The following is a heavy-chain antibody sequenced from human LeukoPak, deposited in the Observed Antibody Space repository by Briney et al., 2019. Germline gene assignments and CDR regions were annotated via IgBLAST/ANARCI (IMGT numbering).Heavy chain of an antibody. Sequence: GGSLRLSCAASGFNFRIYAMSWVRQAPGKGLEWVSAITSSGADTYFADSVRGRFTISRDNSKSTLYLQMDSLRAEDTAVYYCAKHLVRRSDYYYGLDVWGQGTTVTVSS. D-gene: IGHD3-10*01. J-gene: IGHJ6*02. CDR2: ITSSGADT. V-gene: IGHV3-23*01. CDR1: GFNFRIYA. CDR3: AKHLVRRSDYYYGLDV.